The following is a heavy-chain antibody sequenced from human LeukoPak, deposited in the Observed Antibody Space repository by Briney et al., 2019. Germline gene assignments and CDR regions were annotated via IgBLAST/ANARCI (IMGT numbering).Heavy chain of an antibody. J-gene: IGHJ4*02. Sequence: GGSLRLSCAASGFTFSSYWMSWFRQAPGKGLEWGANIKQDGREKYYVDSVKGRFTISRDNAKNSLYLQMNSLRAEDTAVYYCARDQVSSSSDYWGQGTLVTVSS. V-gene: IGHV3-7*01. CDR3: ARDQVSSSSDY. CDR1: GFTFSSYW. D-gene: IGHD6-13*01. CDR2: IKQDGREK.